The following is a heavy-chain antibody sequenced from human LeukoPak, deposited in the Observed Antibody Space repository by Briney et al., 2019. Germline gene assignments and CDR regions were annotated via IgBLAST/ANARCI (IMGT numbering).Heavy chain of an antibody. CDR3: AKAYDFWSGYSPN. J-gene: IGHJ4*02. Sequence: GGSLRLSCAASGFTFSSYAMSWVRQAPGKGLEWVSAISGSGGSTYYADSVKGRFTISRNNSKNTLYLQMNSLRAEDTAVYYCAKAYDFWSGYSPNWGQGTLVTVSS. D-gene: IGHD3-3*01. CDR2: ISGSGGST. CDR1: GFTFSSYA. V-gene: IGHV3-23*01.